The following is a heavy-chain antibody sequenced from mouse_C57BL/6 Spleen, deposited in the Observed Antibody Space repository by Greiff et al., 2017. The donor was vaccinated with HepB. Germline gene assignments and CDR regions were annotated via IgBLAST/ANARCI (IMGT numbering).Heavy chain of an antibody. D-gene: IGHD1-1*01. CDR2: ISNLAYSI. CDR1: GFTFSDYG. J-gene: IGHJ4*01. Sequence: EVKLVESGGGLVQPGGSLKLSCAASGFTFSDYGMAWVRQAPRKGPEWVAFISNLAYSIYYADTVTGRFTISRENDKNTLYLEMSSLRSEDTAMYYCARHTGAMDYWGQGTSVTVSS. V-gene: IGHV5-15*01. CDR3: ARHTGAMDY.